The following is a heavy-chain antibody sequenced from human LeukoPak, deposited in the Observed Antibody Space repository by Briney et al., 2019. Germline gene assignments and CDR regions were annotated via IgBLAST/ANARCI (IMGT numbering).Heavy chain of an antibody. V-gene: IGHV4-59*08. J-gene: IGHJ3*02. Sequence: SETLSLTCTVSGGSISSYYWSWVRQPPGKGLEWIGYIYYSGSTNYNPSLKSRVTLSVDTSKNQFSLKLSSVTAADTAVYYCASEGYSDAFDIWGQGTMVTVSS. D-gene: IGHD2-15*01. CDR2: IYYSGST. CDR1: GGSISSYY. CDR3: ASEGYSDAFDI.